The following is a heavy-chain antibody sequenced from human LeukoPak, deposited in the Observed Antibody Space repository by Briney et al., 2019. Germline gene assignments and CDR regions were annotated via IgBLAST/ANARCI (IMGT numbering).Heavy chain of an antibody. D-gene: IGHD2-15*01. J-gene: IGHJ4*02. CDR2: INPNSGGT. CDR1: GYTFTGYY. V-gene: IGHV1-2*02. Sequence: ASVEVSCKASGYTFTGYYMHWVRQAPGQGLEWMGWINPNSGGTNYAQKFQGRVTMTRDTSISTAYMELSRLRSDDTAVYYCARGPRIVVVVAATARGRDYWGQGTLVTVSS. CDR3: ARGPRIVVVVAATARGRDY.